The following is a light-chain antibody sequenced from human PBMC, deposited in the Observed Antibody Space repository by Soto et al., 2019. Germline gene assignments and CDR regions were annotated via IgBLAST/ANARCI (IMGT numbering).Light chain of an antibody. CDR1: QSLLH. CDR3: QQYYTPPVT. J-gene: IGKJ1*01. CDR2: WAS. V-gene: IGKV4-1*01. Sequence: DIVMTQSPDSLAVSLGERATINCKSSQSLLHLAWYQQKPGQPPKLLIYWASTRESGVPDRFSGSGSGTDFTLTISSLQAEDGAVYYCQQYYTPPVTFGQGTKVEIK.